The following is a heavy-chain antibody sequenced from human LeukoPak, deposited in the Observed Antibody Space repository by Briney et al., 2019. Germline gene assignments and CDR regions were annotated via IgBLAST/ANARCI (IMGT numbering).Heavy chain of an antibody. CDR1: GGXFSGYY. Sequence: PSETLSLTCAVYGGXFSGYYCSWIRQPPGKGLEWIGEINHSGSTNYNPSLKSRVTISVDTSKNQFSLKLSSVTAADTAVYYCARSRSLYCSGGSCYSDYWGQGTLVTVSS. CDR2: INHSGST. D-gene: IGHD2-15*01. V-gene: IGHV4-34*01. CDR3: ARSRSLYCSGGSCYSDY. J-gene: IGHJ4*02.